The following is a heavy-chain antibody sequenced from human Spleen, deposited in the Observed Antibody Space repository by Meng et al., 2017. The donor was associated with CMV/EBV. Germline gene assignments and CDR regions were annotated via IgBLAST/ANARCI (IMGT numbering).Heavy chain of an antibody. V-gene: IGHV1-69*10. D-gene: IGHD3-3*01. Sequence: SVKVSCKASGGTFSSYAISWVRQAPGQGLEWMGGIIPILGIANYAQKFQGRVTITADKSTSTAYMELSSLRSEDTAVYYCAREQYYDFWSGYYTEYYHYGMDVWGQGTTVTVSS. CDR2: IIPILGIA. CDR3: AREQYYDFWSGYYTEYYHYGMDV. CDR1: GGTFSSYA. J-gene: IGHJ6*02.